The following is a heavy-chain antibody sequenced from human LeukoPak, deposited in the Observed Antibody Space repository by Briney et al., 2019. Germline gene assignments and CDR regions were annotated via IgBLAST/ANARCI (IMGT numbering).Heavy chain of an antibody. CDR2: INHSGST. V-gene: IGHV4-34*01. CDR3: AGHRRSGYYTFDY. D-gene: IGHD3-3*01. Sequence: SETLSLTCAVYGGSFSGYYWSWIRQPPGKGLEWIGEINHSGSTNYNPPLKSRVTISVDTSKNQFSLKLSSVTAADTAVYYCAGHRRSGYYTFDYWGQGTLVTVSS. J-gene: IGHJ4*02. CDR1: GGSFSGYY.